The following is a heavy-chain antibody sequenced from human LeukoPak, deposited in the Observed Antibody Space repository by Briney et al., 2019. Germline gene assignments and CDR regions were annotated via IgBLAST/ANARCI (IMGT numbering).Heavy chain of an antibody. CDR2: ISGSGGST. CDR3: ANFRRDGYYFDY. V-gene: IGHV3-23*01. D-gene: IGHD5-24*01. Sequence: GGSLRLSCAASGFTFSSYAMSWVRQAPGKGPEWVSAISGSGGSTYYADSVKGRFTISRDNSKNTLYLQMSSLRAEDTAVYYCANFRRDGYYFDYWGQGTLVTVSS. CDR1: GFTFSSYA. J-gene: IGHJ4*02.